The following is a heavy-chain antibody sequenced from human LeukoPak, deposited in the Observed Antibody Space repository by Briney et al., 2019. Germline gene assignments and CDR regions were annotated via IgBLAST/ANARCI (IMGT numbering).Heavy chain of an antibody. Sequence: SETLSLTCTVSGGSISSYYWSWIRQPPGKGLEWIGYIYYSGSTNYNPSLKSRVTISVDTSKNQFSLKLSSVTAADTAVYYCARDVGYSYDFDYYYMDVWAKGPRSPSP. CDR1: GGSISSYY. J-gene: IGHJ6*03. D-gene: IGHD5-18*01. CDR3: ARDVGYSYDFDYYYMDV. V-gene: IGHV4-59*01. CDR2: IYYSGST.